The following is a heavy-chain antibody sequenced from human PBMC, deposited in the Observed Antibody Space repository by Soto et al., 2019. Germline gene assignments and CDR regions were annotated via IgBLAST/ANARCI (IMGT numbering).Heavy chain of an antibody. D-gene: IGHD3-10*01. CDR1: GYAFTAYY. CDR2: INPYSGDT. J-gene: IGHJ6*02. CDR3: ARDKEVLINMVRGVILYGMDV. V-gene: IGHV1-2*04. Sequence: QEQLVQSGAEVKKPGASVKVSCKASGYAFTAYYIHWVRQAPGQGLEWMGWINPYSGDTNYAQKFQDWVTMTRDTSISTAYMELSRLKSDDTAVYYCARDKEVLINMVRGVILYGMDVWGQGTTVTVAS.